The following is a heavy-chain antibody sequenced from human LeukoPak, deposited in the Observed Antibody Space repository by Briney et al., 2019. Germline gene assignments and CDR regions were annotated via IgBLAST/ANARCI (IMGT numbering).Heavy chain of an antibody. CDR2: TSSDLNVK. CDR3: AREGYYGSGSPPSLYFDY. V-gene: IGHV3-30*03. D-gene: IGHD3-10*01. Sequence: GGSLRLSCAASGFTFSSYAMSWVRQAPGKGLEWVAVTSSDLNVKLYADSVKGRFTISRDNSRSTLYLQMNSLRPEDTAIYYCAREGYYGSGSPPSLYFDYWGQGTLVTVSS. J-gene: IGHJ4*02. CDR1: GFTFSSYA.